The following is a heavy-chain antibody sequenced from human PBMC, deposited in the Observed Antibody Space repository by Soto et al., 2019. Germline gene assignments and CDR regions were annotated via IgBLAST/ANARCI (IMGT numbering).Heavy chain of an antibody. J-gene: IGHJ4*02. CDR3: ARDLGYLDY. CDR1: GYAXNGYY. CDR2: INPNSGGT. V-gene: IGHV1-2*02. Sequence: GXSXKVSCKASGYAXNGYYMDLVRQAPGQGLEWMGWINPNSGGTNYAQKFQGRVTMTRETSISTAYMELSRLRSDDMAVYYCARDLGYLDYWGQGTLGTVS.